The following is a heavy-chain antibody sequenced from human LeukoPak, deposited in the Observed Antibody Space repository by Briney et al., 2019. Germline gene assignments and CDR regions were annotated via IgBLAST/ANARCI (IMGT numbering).Heavy chain of an antibody. CDR3: ARERGYSSSSYRFDY. CDR2: IKPDGSGR. D-gene: IGHD6-13*01. Sequence: GGSLRLSCAASGFTYTNFWMSWVRQAPGKGLEWVANIKPDGSGRYYVDSVKGRFTISRDNAKSSVSLQMNSLRAEDTAVYYCARERGYSSSSYRFDYWGQGTLVTVSS. J-gene: IGHJ4*02. CDR1: GFTYTNFW. V-gene: IGHV3-7*04.